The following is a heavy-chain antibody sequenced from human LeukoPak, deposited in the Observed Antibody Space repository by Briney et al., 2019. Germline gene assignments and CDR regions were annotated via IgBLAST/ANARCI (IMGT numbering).Heavy chain of an antibody. CDR2: IRNKAYGGTT. J-gene: IGHJ6*03. V-gene: IGHV3-49*04. D-gene: IGHD4-17*01. CDR1: GFTFSNYG. Sequence: GGSLRLSCAASGFTFSNYGMSWVRQAPGKGLEWVGFIRNKAYGGTTEYAASVKGRFTLSRDDSKNIAYLQMNSLKTEDTAVYYCTRGLDYGDYIYYYYYMDVWGKGTTVTISS. CDR3: TRGLDYGDYIYYYYYMDV.